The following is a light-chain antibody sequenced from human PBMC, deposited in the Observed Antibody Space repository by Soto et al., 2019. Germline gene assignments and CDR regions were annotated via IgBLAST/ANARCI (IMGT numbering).Light chain of an antibody. V-gene: IGLV2-11*01. J-gene: IGLJ1*01. Sequence: QSALTQPRSVSGSPGQSFTISCTGTSSDVGGYNYVSWYQQHPGKAPKLMIYDVSKRPSGVPDRFSGSKSGNTASLTISGLQAEDEADYYCCSYAGSYKGYVLGTGTKLTVL. CDR3: CSYAGSYKGYV. CDR2: DVS. CDR1: SSDVGGYNY.